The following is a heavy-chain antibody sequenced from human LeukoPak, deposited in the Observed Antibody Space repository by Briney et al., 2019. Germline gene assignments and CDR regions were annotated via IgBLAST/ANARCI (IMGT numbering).Heavy chain of an antibody. Sequence: PRGSLRLSCAASGFTFSSYSMTWVRQAPGKGLEWISYIFSGSSIIYYADSVKGRFTVSRDNAKNSLYLQMHSLRDEDTAVYYCARGYTYWDYWGQGTLVTVSS. CDR3: ARGYTYWDY. V-gene: IGHV3-48*02. CDR1: GFTFSSYS. D-gene: IGHD5-18*01. J-gene: IGHJ4*02. CDR2: IFSGSSII.